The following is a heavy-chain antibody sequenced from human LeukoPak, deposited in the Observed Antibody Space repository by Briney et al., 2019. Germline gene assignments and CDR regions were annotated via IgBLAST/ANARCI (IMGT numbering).Heavy chain of an antibody. V-gene: IGHV1-2*06. CDR3: ARVLFGVTYNWFDP. Sequence: ASVKVSCKASGYTFTGYYMHWVRQAPEQGLEWMGRINPNSGGTNYAQKFQGRVTMTRDTSISTAYMELSRLRSDDTAVYYCARVLFGVTYNWFDPWGQGTLVTVSS. J-gene: IGHJ5*02. CDR1: GYTFTGYY. CDR2: INPNSGGT. D-gene: IGHD3-3*01.